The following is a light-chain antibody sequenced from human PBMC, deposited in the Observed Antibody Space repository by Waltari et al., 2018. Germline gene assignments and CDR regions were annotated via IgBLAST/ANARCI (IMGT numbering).Light chain of an antibody. CDR1: ALPKQY. V-gene: IGLV3-25*03. CDR3: QSADSSGTYVV. Sequence: SYELTQPPSVSVSPGQTARITCSGDALPKQYAYWYQQKPGQAPVMVIYKDSERPSGIPGLFSGSSSGTTVTLTISGVQAEDDADYCCQSADSSGTYVVFGGGTKLTVL. J-gene: IGLJ2*01. CDR2: KDS.